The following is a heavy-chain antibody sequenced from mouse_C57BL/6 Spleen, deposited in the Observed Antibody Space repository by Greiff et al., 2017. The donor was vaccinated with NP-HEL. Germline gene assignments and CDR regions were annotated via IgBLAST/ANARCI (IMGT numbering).Heavy chain of an antibody. J-gene: IGHJ2*01. V-gene: IGHV1-61*01. Sequence: VQLQQPGAELVRPGSSVKLSCKASGYTFTSYWMDWVKQRPGQGLEWIGNIYPSDSETHYNQKFKDKATLTVDKSSSTAYMQLSSLTSEDSAVYYCARLGRTGTDYWGQGTTLTVSS. D-gene: IGHD4-1*01. CDR2: IYPSDSET. CDR1: GYTFTSYW. CDR3: ARLGRTGTDY.